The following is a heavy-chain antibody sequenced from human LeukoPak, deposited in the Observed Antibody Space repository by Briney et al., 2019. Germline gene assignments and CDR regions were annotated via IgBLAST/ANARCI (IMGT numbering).Heavy chain of an antibody. CDR1: GGTFSSYA. D-gene: IGHD3-3*01. CDR3: ASSGTYYDFWSGYYQFDY. J-gene: IGHJ4*02. V-gene: IGHV1-69*13. CDR2: IIPIFGTA. Sequence: ASVKVSRKASGGTFSSYAISWVRQAPGQGLEWMGGIIPIFGTANYAQKFQGRVTITADESTSTAYMELSSLRSEDTAVYYCASSGTYYDFWSGYYQFDYWGQGNLVTVSS.